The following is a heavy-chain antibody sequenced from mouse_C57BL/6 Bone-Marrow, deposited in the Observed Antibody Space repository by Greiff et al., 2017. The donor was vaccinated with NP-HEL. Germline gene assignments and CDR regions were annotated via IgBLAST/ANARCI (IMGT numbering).Heavy chain of an antibody. J-gene: IGHJ1*03. V-gene: IGHV1-85*01. D-gene: IGHD5-1*01. CDR1: GYTFTSYD. CDR3: AREAYQEYFDV. Sequence: QVHVKQSGPELVKPGASVKLSCKASGYTFTSYDINWVKQRPGQGLEWIGWIYPRDGSTKYNEKFKGKATLTVDTSSSTAYMELHSLTSEDSAVYFCAREAYQEYFDVWGTGTTVTVSS. CDR2: IYPRDGST.